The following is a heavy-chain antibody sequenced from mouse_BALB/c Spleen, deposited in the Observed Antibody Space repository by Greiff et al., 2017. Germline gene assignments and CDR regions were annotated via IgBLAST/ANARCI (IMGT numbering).Heavy chain of an antibody. Sequence: EVQGVESGGGLVKPGGSLKLSCAASGFTFSSYAMSWVRQTPEKRLEWVASISSGGSTYYPDSVKGRFTISRDNARNILYLQMSSLRSEDTAMYYCARGPTTKDFDYWGQGTTLTVSS. CDR3: ARGPTTKDFDY. CDR2: ISSGGST. D-gene: IGHD1-1*01. CDR1: GFTFSSYA. V-gene: IGHV5-6-5*01. J-gene: IGHJ2*01.